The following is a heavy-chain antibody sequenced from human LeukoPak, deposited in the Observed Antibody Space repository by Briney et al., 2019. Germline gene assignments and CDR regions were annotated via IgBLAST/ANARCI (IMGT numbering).Heavy chain of an antibody. V-gene: IGHV4-59*01. CDR1: GGSISSLY. Sequence: SETRSPTSPDTGGSISSLYWSWIRKTPGKGLEWIGYIHYSGSTNYNPSLKSRVTISMDTSKNQFSLKLSSVTAADTAVYYCARQPRYYFDYWGQGTLVTGSS. J-gene: IGHJ4*02. CDR2: IHYSGST. D-gene: IGHD1-1*01. CDR3: ARQPRYYFDY.